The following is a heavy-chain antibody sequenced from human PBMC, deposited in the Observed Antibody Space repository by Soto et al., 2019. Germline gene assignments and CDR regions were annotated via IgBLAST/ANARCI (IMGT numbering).Heavy chain of an antibody. CDR3: ASYRGALYFES. Sequence: PSETLSVTCSVSGRSMSSNYWSWIRQSPDKGLEWLGYVFYGGTDYNPSLGGRVSMSVETSKSQFSLKLTSVTVADTAVYYCASYRGALYFESWGPVLVGTVSP. D-gene: IGHD3-16*01. V-gene: IGHV4-59*01. CDR2: VFYGGT. J-gene: IGHJ4*02. CDR1: GRSMSSNY.